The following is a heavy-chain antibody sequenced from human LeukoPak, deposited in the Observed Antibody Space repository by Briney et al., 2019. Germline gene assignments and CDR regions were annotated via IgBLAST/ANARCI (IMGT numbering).Heavy chain of an antibody. CDR2: IKTKTDGGTT. Sequence: SGRSLRLSCGASGFTFTYAYMSWVRQAPGKGLEWVGRIKTKTDGGTTDYAAPVKGRFTISRDDLKNTVYLQMNSLKTEDTAVYYGSTGFWDEWGQGTLVTVSS. CDR1: GFTFTYAY. V-gene: IGHV3-15*01. J-gene: IGHJ4*02. CDR3: STGFWDE. D-gene: IGHD3-10*01.